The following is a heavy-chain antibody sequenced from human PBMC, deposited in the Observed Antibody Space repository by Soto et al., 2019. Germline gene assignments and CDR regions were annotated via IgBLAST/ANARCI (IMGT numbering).Heavy chain of an antibody. CDR3: ARDQLYYNDISGRPLNAFDV. Sequence: EVDRVESGGGLVQSGGSLRLSCAASGFTFRNYGMNWVRQAPGKGLEWVSYIGIGSSTKYYADSVKGRFTISRDNAKNSLYLQMNSLRAEDTAVYYCARDQLYYNDISGRPLNAFDVWGQGTMVTVSS. D-gene: IGHD3-22*01. J-gene: IGHJ3*01. CDR2: IGIGSSTK. V-gene: IGHV3-48*01. CDR1: GFTFRNYG.